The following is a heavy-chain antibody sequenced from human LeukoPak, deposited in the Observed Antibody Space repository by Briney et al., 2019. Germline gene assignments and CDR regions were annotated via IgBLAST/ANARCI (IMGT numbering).Heavy chain of an antibody. CDR2: IYYTGST. Sequence: SETLSLTCTVTGGSISSYYWSWIRQPPGKGLEWIGYIYYTGSTNYNPSLKSRVTISVDTSKNQFSLKLSSVTAADTAVYYCARQQLSQPYYFDNLGQGTLVTVSS. CDR3: ARQQLSQPYYFDN. J-gene: IGHJ4*02. D-gene: IGHD6-13*01. CDR1: GGSISSYY. V-gene: IGHV4-59*01.